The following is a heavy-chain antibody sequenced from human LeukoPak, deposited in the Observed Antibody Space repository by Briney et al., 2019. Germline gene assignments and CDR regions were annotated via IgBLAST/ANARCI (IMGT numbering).Heavy chain of an antibody. V-gene: IGHV3-30*18. CDR2: ISYDGSNK. D-gene: IGHD3-10*01. Sequence: PGGSLRLSCAASGFTVSSNYMSWVRQAPGKGLEWVAVISYDGSNKYYADSVKGRFTISRDNSKNTLYLQMNSLRAEDTAVYYCAKGVETSTTGELPYYFDYWGQGTLVTVSS. CDR3: AKGVETSTTGELPYYFDY. CDR1: GFTVSSNY. J-gene: IGHJ4*02.